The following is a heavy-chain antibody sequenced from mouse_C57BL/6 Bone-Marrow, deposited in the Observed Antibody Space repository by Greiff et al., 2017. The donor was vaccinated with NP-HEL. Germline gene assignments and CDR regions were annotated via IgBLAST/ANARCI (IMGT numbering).Heavy chain of an antibody. J-gene: IGHJ1*03. Sequence: VQLQQSGAELVRPGPSVKMSCKASGYTFTNYWIGWAKQRPGHGLEWIGDIYPGGGYTNYNEKFKGKATLTADKSSSTAYMQFSSLTSEDSAIYYCARIYYGSSYGWYFDVWGTGTTVTVSS. CDR2: IYPGGGYT. D-gene: IGHD1-1*01. CDR3: ARIYYGSSYGWYFDV. CDR1: GYTFTNYW. V-gene: IGHV1-63*01.